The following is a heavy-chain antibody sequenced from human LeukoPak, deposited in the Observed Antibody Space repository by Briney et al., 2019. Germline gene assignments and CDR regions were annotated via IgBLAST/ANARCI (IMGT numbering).Heavy chain of an antibody. CDR1: GFTFSDYY. Sequence: GGSLRLSCAASGFTFSDYYMSWIRQAPGKGLEWVSYISSGSTIYYADSVKGRFTISRDNAKNSLYLQMNSLRAEDTAVYYCARDTRDSGSSYYYYYYYGMDVWGQGATVTVSS. CDR2: ISSGSTI. J-gene: IGHJ6*02. CDR3: ARDTRDSGSSYYYYYYYGMDV. V-gene: IGHV3-11*01. D-gene: IGHD1-26*01.